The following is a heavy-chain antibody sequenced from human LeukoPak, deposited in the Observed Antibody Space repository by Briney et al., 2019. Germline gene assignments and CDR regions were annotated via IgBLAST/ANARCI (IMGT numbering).Heavy chain of an antibody. CDR1: GFTFDTYN. D-gene: IGHD6-19*01. CDR2: ITSSSSYI. J-gene: IGHJ6*03. Sequence: PGGSLRLSCAASGFTFDTYNMNWVRQAPGKGLEWVSSITSSSSYIYYADSVKGRFTISRDNAKNTLYLQMNSLRAEDTAVYYCARDVLTVAGLMDVWGKGTTVTISS. CDR3: ARDVLTVAGLMDV. V-gene: IGHV3-21*01.